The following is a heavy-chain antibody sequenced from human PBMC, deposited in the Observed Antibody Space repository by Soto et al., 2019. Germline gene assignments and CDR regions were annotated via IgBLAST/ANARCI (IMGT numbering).Heavy chain of an antibody. J-gene: IGHJ4*02. D-gene: IGHD3-3*01. CDR3: NRGSEYDFWSGYL. Sequence: ERLVQSGAEVRKPRSSVKVSCKVTGGTSTRYAINWVRQAPGQGLEWMGGIVPMFGTSKYAQKFQGRVTITADTSTNIAYMELRSLRSEDTAVYYCNRGSEYDFWSGYLWGQGTLVSVSS. V-gene: IGHV1-69*06. CDR1: GGTSTRYA. CDR2: IVPMFGTS.